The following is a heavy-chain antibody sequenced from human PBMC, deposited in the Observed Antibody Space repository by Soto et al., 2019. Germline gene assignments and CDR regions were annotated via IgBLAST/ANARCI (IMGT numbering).Heavy chain of an antibody. Sequence: PGGSLRLSCAASGFTFSSYEMNWVRQAPGKGLEWVSYISSSGSTIYYADSVKGRFTISRDNAKNSLYLQMNSLRAEDTAVYYCARGGDFWSGYYELDYWGQGTLVTVSS. V-gene: IGHV3-48*03. J-gene: IGHJ4*02. CDR3: ARGGDFWSGYYELDY. CDR1: GFTFSSYE. D-gene: IGHD3-3*01. CDR2: ISSSGSTI.